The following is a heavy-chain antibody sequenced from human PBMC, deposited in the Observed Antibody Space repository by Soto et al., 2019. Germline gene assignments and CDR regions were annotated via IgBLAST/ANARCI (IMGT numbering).Heavy chain of an antibody. CDR2: TYYRSKWYN. Sequence: SQTLSLTCAISGDSVSSNSAAWNWIRQSPSRGLEWLGRTYYRSKWYNDYAVSVKSRITINPDTSKNQFSLQLNSVTPEDTAVYYCARGGITGTTSPTYYFDYWGQGTLVTVSS. CDR1: GDSVSSNSAA. V-gene: IGHV6-1*01. J-gene: IGHJ4*02. D-gene: IGHD1-7*01. CDR3: ARGGITGTTSPTYYFDY.